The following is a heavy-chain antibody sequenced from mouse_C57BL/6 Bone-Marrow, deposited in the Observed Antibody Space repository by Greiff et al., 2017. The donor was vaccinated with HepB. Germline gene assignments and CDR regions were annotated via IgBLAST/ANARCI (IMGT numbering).Heavy chain of an antibody. CDR2: IRNKANGYTT. CDR3: ARSCGSSGDFDV. CDR1: GFTFTDYY. J-gene: IGHJ1*03. D-gene: IGHD1-1*01. V-gene: IGHV7-3*01. Sequence: EVHLVESGGGLVQPGGSLSLSCAASGFTFTDYYMSWVRQPPGKALEWLGFIRNKANGYTTEDSASVKGRFTISRDNSQSILYLQMNTLRAEDSASYYGARSCGSSGDFDVWGTGTTVTVSS.